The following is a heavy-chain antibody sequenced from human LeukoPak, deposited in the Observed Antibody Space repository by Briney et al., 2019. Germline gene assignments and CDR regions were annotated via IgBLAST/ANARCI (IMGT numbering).Heavy chain of an antibody. CDR2: ISSSSSTI. CDR3: ARDRLRGDDGRYFDY. Sequence: GGSLRLSCEASGFTFRSYSMNWVRQAPGKGLEWVSYISSSSSTIYYADSVKGRFTISRDNAKNSLYLQMNSLRDEDTAVYYCARDRLRGDDGRYFDYCGQGALVTVSS. J-gene: IGHJ4*02. CDR1: GFTFRSYS. D-gene: IGHD4-17*01. V-gene: IGHV3-48*02.